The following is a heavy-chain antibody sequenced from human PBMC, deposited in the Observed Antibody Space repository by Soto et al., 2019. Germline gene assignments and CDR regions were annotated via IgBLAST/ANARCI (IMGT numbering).Heavy chain of an antibody. D-gene: IGHD5-18*01. CDR3: ARDWEYSYGYRQGMDV. V-gene: IGHV4-4*02. CDR2: IYHSGST. Sequence: SETLSLTCAVSGGSISSSNWWSWVRQPPGKVLEWIGEIYHSGSTNYNPSLKSRVTISVDKSKNQFSLKLSSVTAADTAVYYCARDWEYSYGYRQGMDVWGQGTTVTVS. CDR1: GGSISSSNW. J-gene: IGHJ6*02.